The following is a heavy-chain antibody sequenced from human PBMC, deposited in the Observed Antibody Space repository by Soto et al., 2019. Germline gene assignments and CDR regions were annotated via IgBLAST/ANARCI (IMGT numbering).Heavy chain of an antibody. Sequence: GESLKISCKGSGYSFTSYWIGWARQMPGKGLEWMGIIYPGDSDTRYSPSFQGQVTISADKSISTAYLQWSSLKASDTAMYYCARTMLTGYYYDSSGYSAFDIWGQGTMVTVSS. J-gene: IGHJ3*02. CDR2: IYPGDSDT. CDR1: GYSFTSYW. V-gene: IGHV5-51*01. CDR3: ARTMLTGYYYDSSGYSAFDI. D-gene: IGHD3-22*01.